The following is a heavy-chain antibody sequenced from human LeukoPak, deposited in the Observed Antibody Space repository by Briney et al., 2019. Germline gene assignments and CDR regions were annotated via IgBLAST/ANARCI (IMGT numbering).Heavy chain of an antibody. V-gene: IGHV1-24*01. Sequence: ASVKVSCKVSGYTLTELSMHWVRQAPGKGLEWMGGFDPEDGEKVYAQKFQGRLTMTEETSTDTAYMELSSLRSDDTAVYYCATDPVGYCSANGCYSVDYWGQGTLVTVSS. D-gene: IGHD2-15*01. J-gene: IGHJ4*02. CDR1: GYTLTELS. CDR2: FDPEDGEK. CDR3: ATDPVGYCSANGCYSVDY.